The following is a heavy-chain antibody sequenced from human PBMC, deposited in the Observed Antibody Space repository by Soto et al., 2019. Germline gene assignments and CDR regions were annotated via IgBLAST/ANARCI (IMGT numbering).Heavy chain of an antibody. J-gene: IGHJ4*02. D-gene: IGHD6-6*01. CDR1: GGTFSSYA. V-gene: IGHV1-69*13. CDR3: ARGELYSSSSGPFDY. Sequence: SVKVSCKASGGTFSSYAISWVRQAPGQGLEWMGGIIPIFGTADYAQKFQGRVTITADESTSTAYMELSSLRSEDTAVYYCARGELYSSSSGPFDYWGQGTLVTVSS. CDR2: IIPIFGTA.